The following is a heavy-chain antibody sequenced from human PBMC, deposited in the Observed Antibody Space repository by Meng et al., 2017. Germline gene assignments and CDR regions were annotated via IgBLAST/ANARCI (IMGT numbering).Heavy chain of an antibody. CDR3: AHIPYSSSWYEYFQH. CDR1: WFSLSTSGVG. D-gene: IGHD6-13*01. J-gene: IGHJ1*01. V-gene: IGHV2-5*01. Sequence: QITLKESVPTLVKPTQTLTLTCTFSWFSLSTSGVGVGWIRQPPGKALEWLALIYWNDDKRYSPSLKSRLTITKDTSKNQVVLTMTNMDPVDTATYYCAHIPYSSSWYEYFQHWGQGTLVTVSS. CDR2: IYWNDDK.